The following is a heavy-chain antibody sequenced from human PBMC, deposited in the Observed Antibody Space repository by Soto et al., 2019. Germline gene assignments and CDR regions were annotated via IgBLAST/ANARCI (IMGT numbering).Heavy chain of an antibody. V-gene: IGHV4-59*08. D-gene: IGHD3-3*01. CDR2: IYYSGST. Sequence: SETLSLTCTVSGGSISSYYWSLLRRPPGKGLEWIGYIYYSGSTNYNPSLKSRVTISVDTSKNQFSLKLSSVTAADTAVYYCARQGGFWSGYSLAFDIWGQGTMVTVSS. CDR1: GGSISSYY. CDR3: ARQGGFWSGYSLAFDI. J-gene: IGHJ3*02.